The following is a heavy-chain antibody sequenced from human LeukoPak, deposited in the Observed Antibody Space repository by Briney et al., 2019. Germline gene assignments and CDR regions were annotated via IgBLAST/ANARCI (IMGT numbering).Heavy chain of an antibody. CDR3: ARSIGYYDSSGYSFTGDYYYGMDV. CDR2: IWYDGSNK. D-gene: IGHD3-22*01. Sequence: GGSLRLSCAASGFTFSSYTMSWVRQAPGKGLEWVAVIWYDGSNKYYADSVKGRFTISRDNSKNTLYLQMNSLRAEDTAVYYCARSIGYYDSSGYSFTGDYYYGMDVWGQGTTVTVSS. V-gene: IGHV3-33*08. CDR1: GFTFSSYT. J-gene: IGHJ6*02.